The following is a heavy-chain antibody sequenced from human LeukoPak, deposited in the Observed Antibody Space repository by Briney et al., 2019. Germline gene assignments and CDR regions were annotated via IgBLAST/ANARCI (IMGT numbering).Heavy chain of an antibody. CDR1: GGSISSSNW. CDR3: AREGSSSSWYYKGNWFDP. Sequence: SGTLSLTCAVSGGSISSSNWWSWVRQPPGKGLEWIGEIYHSGSTNYNPSLKSRVTISVDKSKNQFSLKLSSVTAADTAVYYCAREGSSSSWYYKGNWFDPWGQGTLVTVSS. CDR2: IYHSGST. J-gene: IGHJ5*02. D-gene: IGHD6-13*01. V-gene: IGHV4-4*02.